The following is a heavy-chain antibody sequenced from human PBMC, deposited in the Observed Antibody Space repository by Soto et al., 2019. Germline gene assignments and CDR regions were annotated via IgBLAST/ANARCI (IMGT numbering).Heavy chain of an antibody. Sequence: KPSETLSLTCTVSGGSISSEGYYWSWFRQLPGKGLEWIGDIYYSGTTYHNPSLRSRLTISGDASKNQFSLKLSSVTAADTALYYCARGRGYSYGPYYFDYWGQGTLVTVS. CDR1: GGSISSEGYY. J-gene: IGHJ4*02. CDR3: ARGRGYSYGPYYFDY. CDR2: IYYSGTT. V-gene: IGHV4-31*03. D-gene: IGHD5-18*01.